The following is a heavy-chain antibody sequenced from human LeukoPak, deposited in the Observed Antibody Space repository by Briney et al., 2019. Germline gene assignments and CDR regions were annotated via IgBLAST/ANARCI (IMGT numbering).Heavy chain of an antibody. CDR3: AKDTGSGYDYFSYYFDY. V-gene: IGHV3-23*01. D-gene: IGHD5-12*01. CDR2: TSGSGGST. Sequence: PGGSLRLSCAASGFTFSNYAMNWVRQAPGKGLEWVSGTSGSGGSTYYADSVRGRFTISRDNSKNTLYLQMNSLRAEDTAVYYCAKDTGSGYDYFSYYFDYWGQGTLVTVSS. CDR1: GFTFSNYA. J-gene: IGHJ4*02.